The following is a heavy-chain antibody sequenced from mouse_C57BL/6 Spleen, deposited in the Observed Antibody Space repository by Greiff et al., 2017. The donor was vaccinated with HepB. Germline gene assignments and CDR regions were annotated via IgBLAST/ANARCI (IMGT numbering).Heavy chain of an antibody. Sequence: EVQLVESGGGLVKPGGSLKLSCAASGFTFSDYGMHWVRQVPEKGLEWVANINYDGSSTYYLDSLKSRFIISRDNAKNNLYLQMSSLKSEDTATYYCARGRDYYGSWYYFDYWGQGTTLTVSS. J-gene: IGHJ2*01. CDR3: ARGRDYYGSWYYFDY. V-gene: IGHV5-16*01. D-gene: IGHD1-1*01. CDR2: INYDGSST. CDR1: GFTFSDYG.